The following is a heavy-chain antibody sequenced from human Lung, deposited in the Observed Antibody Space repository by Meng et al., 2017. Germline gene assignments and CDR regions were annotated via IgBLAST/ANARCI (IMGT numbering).Heavy chain of an antibody. CDR2: ISAYNGNT. CDR3: ARRGRYYDSSGLFDY. Sequence: QVQLVQSGAEVKKLGASVRVSCKASGYTFTFYGISWVRQAPGQGLEWMGWISAYNGNTKYAQKLQDRVTMTTDTSTSTTYMELRSLRSDDTAVYYCARRGRYYDSSGLFDYWGQGTLVTVSS. D-gene: IGHD3-22*01. J-gene: IGHJ4*02. V-gene: IGHV1-18*01. CDR1: GYTFTFYG.